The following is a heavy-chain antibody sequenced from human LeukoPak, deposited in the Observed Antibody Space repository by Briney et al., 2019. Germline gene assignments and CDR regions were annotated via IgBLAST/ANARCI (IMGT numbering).Heavy chain of an antibody. J-gene: IGHJ4*02. Sequence: GESLKISCKGSGYSLTSYWIGWVRQMPGKGLEWMGIIYPGDSDTRYSPSFQGQVTISADKSISTAYLQWSSLKASDTAMYYCARQDYYDSSGCDFDYWGQGTLVTVSS. D-gene: IGHD3-22*01. V-gene: IGHV5-51*01. CDR3: ARQDYYDSSGCDFDY. CDR2: IYPGDSDT. CDR1: GYSLTSYW.